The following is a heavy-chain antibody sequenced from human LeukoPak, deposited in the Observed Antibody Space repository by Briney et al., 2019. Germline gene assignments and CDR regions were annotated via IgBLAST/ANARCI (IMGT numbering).Heavy chain of an antibody. Sequence: GGSLRLSCAASGFTFTRYAMSWVRQAPGKGLEWVSHINSDTNITPYTASVSGRFTISRDNAKNSLYLHVNSLRDEDTAVYYCVRDHDWSFDLWGQGALVTVSS. J-gene: IGHJ4*02. CDR1: GFTFTRYA. CDR2: INSDTNIT. CDR3: VRDHDWSFDL. V-gene: IGHV3-48*02. D-gene: IGHD1-1*01.